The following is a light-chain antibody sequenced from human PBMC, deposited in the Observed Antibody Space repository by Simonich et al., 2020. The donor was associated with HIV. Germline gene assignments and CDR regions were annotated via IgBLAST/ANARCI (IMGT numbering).Light chain of an antibody. V-gene: IGKV1-5*03. Sequence: DIQMTQSPSTLSASVGDRVTITCRASQNINKWLAWYQQKPGKAPKLLIYKASNLESGVPSRFSGSGSGTEFTLTISRLQPDDFATYYCQQFYTSVLTFGGGTKVEIK. CDR1: QNINKW. CDR3: QQFYTSVLT. J-gene: IGKJ4*01. CDR2: KAS.